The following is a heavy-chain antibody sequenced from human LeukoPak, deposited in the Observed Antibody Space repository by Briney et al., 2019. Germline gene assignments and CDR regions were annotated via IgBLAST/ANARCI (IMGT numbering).Heavy chain of an antibody. J-gene: IGHJ4*02. Sequence: KSSETLSLTCAVYGGSFSGYYWSWIRQPPGRGLEWVANVFYSGITNHNPSLRGRVSVLLDTSKNLFSLKLRSVTAADTAVYYCASHEYGDFFDYWGQGILVTVSS. V-gene: IGHV4-59*01. CDR1: GGSFSGYY. D-gene: IGHD4-17*01. CDR3: ASHEYGDFFDY. CDR2: VFYSGIT.